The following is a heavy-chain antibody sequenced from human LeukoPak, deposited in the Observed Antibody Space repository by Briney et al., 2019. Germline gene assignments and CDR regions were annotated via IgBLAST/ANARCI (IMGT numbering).Heavy chain of an antibody. CDR2: IYTSGST. Sequence: PSETLSLTCTVSGGSISSGSYYWSWIRQPAGKGLEWIGRIYTSGSTNYNPSLKSRVTISVDTSKNQFSLKLRSVTAADTAVYCCARATPWELLLFDYWGQGTLVTVSS. CDR1: GGSISSGSYY. V-gene: IGHV4-61*02. J-gene: IGHJ4*02. CDR3: ARATPWELLLFDY. D-gene: IGHD1-26*01.